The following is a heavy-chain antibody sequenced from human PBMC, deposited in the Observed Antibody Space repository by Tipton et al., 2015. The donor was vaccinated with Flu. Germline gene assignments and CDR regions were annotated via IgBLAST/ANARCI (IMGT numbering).Heavy chain of an antibody. CDR3: ARDGERQLGYFDS. Sequence: GLVKPSETLSLTCSVSTGLIRGSSYYWGWIRQSPGKGLEWIGSMFYSGSTYYNPSLKSRATISVDTSKNLFSLKLKSVTATDTAVYYCARDGERQLGYFDSWGQGILVTVSS. CDR1: TGLIRGSSYY. D-gene: IGHD1-1*01. J-gene: IGHJ4*02. CDR2: MFYSGST. V-gene: IGHV4-39*07.